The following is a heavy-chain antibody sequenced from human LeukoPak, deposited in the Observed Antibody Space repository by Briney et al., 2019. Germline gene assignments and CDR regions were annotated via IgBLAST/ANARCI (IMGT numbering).Heavy chain of an antibody. V-gene: IGHV3-33*08. J-gene: IGHJ6*03. D-gene: IGHD3-10*01. Sequence: GGSLRLSCAASGFTFSSYGMHWVRQAPGKGLEWVAVIWYGGGNKDYADSVKGRFTISRDNSKKTLYLQMNSLRAEDTAVYYCARDRDYGSGSRYYYYYYYMDVWGKGTTVTVSS. CDR1: GFTFSSYG. CDR3: ARDRDYGSGSRYYYYYYYMDV. CDR2: IWYGGGNK.